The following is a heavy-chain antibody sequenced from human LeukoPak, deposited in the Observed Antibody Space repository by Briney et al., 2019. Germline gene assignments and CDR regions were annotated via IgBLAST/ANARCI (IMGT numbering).Heavy chain of an antibody. CDR1: GGSFSGYY. Sequence: KPSETLSLTCAVYGGSFSGYYWSWIRQPPGKGLEWIGEINHSGSTNYNPSLKSRVTISVDTSKNQFSLKLSSVTAADTAVYYCAREDKEVGATVSWGQGTLVTVSS. V-gene: IGHV4-34*01. CDR2: INHSGST. CDR3: AREDKEVGATVS. D-gene: IGHD1-26*01. J-gene: IGHJ5*02.